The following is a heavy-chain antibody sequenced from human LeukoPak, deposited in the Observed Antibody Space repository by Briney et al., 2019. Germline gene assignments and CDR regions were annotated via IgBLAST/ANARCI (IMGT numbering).Heavy chain of an antibody. CDR1: GGTFSSYA. CDR2: IIPIFGTA. Sequence: SVKVSCKASGGTFSSYAISWVRQAPGQGLEWMGRIIPIFGTANYAQKFQGRVTITTDESTSTAYMELSSLRSEDTAVYYCARERYCSSTSCYIWGQGTLVTVSS. CDR3: ARERYCSSTSCYI. V-gene: IGHV1-69*05. D-gene: IGHD2-2*02. J-gene: IGHJ4*02.